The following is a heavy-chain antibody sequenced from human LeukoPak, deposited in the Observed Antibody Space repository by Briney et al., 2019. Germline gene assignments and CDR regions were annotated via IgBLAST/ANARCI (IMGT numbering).Heavy chain of an antibody. CDR2: IYSGGST. CDR3: ASEKGGPDYGFDY. D-gene: IGHD4-17*01. Sequence: GGSLRLSCAASGFTVSSNYMSWVRQAPGKGLEWVSVIYSGGSTYYADSVKGRFTISRDNSKNTLYLQMNSLRAEDTAVYYCASEKGGPDYGFDYWGQGTLVTVSS. V-gene: IGHV3-66*01. CDR1: GFTVSSNY. J-gene: IGHJ4*02.